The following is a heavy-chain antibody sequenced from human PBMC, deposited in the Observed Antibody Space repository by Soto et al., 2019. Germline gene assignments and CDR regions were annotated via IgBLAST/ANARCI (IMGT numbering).Heavy chain of an antibody. V-gene: IGHV3-21*01. CDR3: TRDASRDSSARGWFDP. Sequence: GGSLTLSCAASGFTFRSFTMNWVRQAPREGLEWVSTISSNSAYIYYKDALRGRFTISRDNAKNSLPLQMNSLSAEDTAVYYCTRDASRDSSARGWFDPWGPGTLVTVSS. J-gene: IGHJ5*02. D-gene: IGHD6-13*01. CDR1: GFTFRSFT. CDR2: ISSNSAYI.